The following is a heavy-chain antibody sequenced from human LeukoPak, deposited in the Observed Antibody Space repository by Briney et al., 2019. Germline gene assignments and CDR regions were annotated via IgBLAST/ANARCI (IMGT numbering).Heavy chain of an antibody. V-gene: IGHV1-3*01. Sequence: GASVKVSCKASGYTFTSYAMHWVRQAPGQRLEWMGWINAGNGITKYSQKFQGRVTITRDTSASTAYMELSSLRSEDTAVYYCAVDNGDLTLDYWGQGTLVTVSS. J-gene: IGHJ4*02. CDR3: AVDNGDLTLDY. CDR1: GYTFTSYA. D-gene: IGHD4-17*01. CDR2: INAGNGIT.